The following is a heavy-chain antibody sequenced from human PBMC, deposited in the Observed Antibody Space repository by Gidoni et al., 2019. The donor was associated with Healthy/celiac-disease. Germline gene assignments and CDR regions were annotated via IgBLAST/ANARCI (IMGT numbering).Heavy chain of an antibody. D-gene: IGHD2-2*01. CDR3: ARLVPGIVVVPAAISVSRNTYMDV. V-gene: IGHV1-18*01. Sequence: QVQLVQSGAEVKKPGASVKVSCKASGYTFTSYGISWVRQAPGQGLEWMGWISAYNGNTNYAQKLQGRVTMTTDTSTSTAYMELRSLRSDDTAVYYCARLVPGIVVVPAAISVSRNTYMDVWGKGTTVTVSS. CDR2: ISAYNGNT. CDR1: GYTFTSYG. J-gene: IGHJ6*03.